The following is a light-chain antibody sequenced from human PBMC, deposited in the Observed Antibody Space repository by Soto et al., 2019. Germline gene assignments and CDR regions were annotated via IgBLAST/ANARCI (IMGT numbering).Light chain of an antibody. Sequence: ISCRASQSVSSNLAWYQQKPGQAPRLLIYGASTRATGIPARFSGSGSGTEFTLTISSLQSEDFALYYCQLDTKRTPRFGQGTKVEIK. CDR2: GAS. CDR1: QSVSSN. J-gene: IGKJ1*01. CDR3: QLDTKRTPR. V-gene: IGKV3-15*01.